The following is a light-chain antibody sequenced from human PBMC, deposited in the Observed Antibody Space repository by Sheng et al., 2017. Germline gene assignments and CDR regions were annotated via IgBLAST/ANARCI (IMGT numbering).Light chain of an antibody. J-gene: IGKJ4*01. V-gene: IGKV1-27*01. CDR3: QKYYSAPLT. CDR1: QGISNY. Sequence: DIQMTQSPSSLSASVGDRVTITCRASQGISNYLAWYQQKPWKVPKLLIYAASALQSGVPSRFSGSGSETHFTLTISSLQPEDVATYYCQKYYSAPLTFGGGPRWRSN. CDR2: AAS.